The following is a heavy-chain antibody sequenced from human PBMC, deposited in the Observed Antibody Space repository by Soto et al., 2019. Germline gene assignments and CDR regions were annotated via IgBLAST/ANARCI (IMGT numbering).Heavy chain of an antibody. D-gene: IGHD3-22*01. V-gene: IGHV1-3*05. CDR2: INAGNGNT. CDR1: GYTLTRYS. J-gene: IGHJ4*02. CDR3: AILGTYYFDNSDNYFDF. Sequence: QVQLVQSGAEEMKPGASVKVSCKASGYTLTRYSIHWVRQAPGQRLEWMGWINAGNGNTKFSQKFQGRXTXTXHTSASTAYMELRGLRSEDTAVYYCAILGTYYFDNSDNYFDFWGQGTLVTVSS.